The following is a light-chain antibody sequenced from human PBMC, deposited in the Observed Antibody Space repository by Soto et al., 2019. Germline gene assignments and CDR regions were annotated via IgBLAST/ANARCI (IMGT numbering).Light chain of an antibody. CDR3: RSYTSSCTYV. CDR1: SSDVGAYNC. J-gene: IGLJ6*01. Sequence: QSALTQPASVSGSPGQSIAISCTGTSSDVGAYNCVSWYQQHPGKAPKLMIYDVSNRPSGVSNRFSGSKSGNTASLTISGLQAEDEADYCCRSYTSSCTYVFG. V-gene: IGLV2-14*01. CDR2: DVS.